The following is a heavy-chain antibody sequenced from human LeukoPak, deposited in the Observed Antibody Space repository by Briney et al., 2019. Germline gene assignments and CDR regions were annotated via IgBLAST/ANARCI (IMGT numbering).Heavy chain of an antibody. D-gene: IGHD2-15*01. CDR1: GFTFSSYA. V-gene: IGHV3-23*01. J-gene: IGHJ3*01. CDR3: AKYSLCSSSSCYRNDVFDV. CDR2: IRGSSDST. Sequence: GGSLRLSCAASGFTFSSYAMNWVRQAPGKGLEWVSSIRGSSDSTDYADSAKGRFTIYRDNSKNTLHLQMNSLRAEDTAIYSCAKYSLCSSSSCYRNDVFDVWGQGTMVTVSS.